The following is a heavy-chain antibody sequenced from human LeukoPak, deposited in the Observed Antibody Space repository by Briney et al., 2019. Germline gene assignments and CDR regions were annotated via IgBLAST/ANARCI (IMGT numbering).Heavy chain of an antibody. CDR1: GGSISSYY. V-gene: IGHV4-59*01. Sequence: SETLSLTCTVSGGSISSYYWSWIRQPPGKGLEWIGYIYYSGSTNYNPSLKSRVTISVDTSKNQFSLKLSSVTAADTAVYYCAAAYCGGDCYDHYYYGMDVWGQGTTVTVSS. J-gene: IGHJ6*02. CDR2: IYYSGST. D-gene: IGHD2-21*02. CDR3: AAAYCGGDCYDHYYYGMDV.